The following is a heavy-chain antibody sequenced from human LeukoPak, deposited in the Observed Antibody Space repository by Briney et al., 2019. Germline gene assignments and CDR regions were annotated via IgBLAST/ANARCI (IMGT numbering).Heavy chain of an antibody. J-gene: IGHJ3*02. CDR1: GGSISSVDYY. CDR2: ISYSGST. Sequence: SQTLSLTCTVSGGSISSVDYYWSWIRQPPGKGLEWIGYISYSGSTYYSPSLKSRVALSVDTFKNQFSLKLSSVTAADTAVYFCARDLSGKDAFDIWGQGAMVTVSS. D-gene: IGHD3-3*01. V-gene: IGHV4-30-4*01. CDR3: ARDLSGKDAFDI.